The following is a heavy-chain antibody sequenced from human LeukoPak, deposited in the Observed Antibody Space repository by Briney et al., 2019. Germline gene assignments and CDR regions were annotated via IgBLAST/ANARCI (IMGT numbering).Heavy chain of an antibody. Sequence: AGGSLRLSCAASGFTFSSYWMHWVRQAPGKGLEWVSAISGSGGSTYYADSVKGRFTISRDNSKNTLYLQMNSLRAEDTAVYYCAKLRYFDWLLSCPFDYRGQGTLVTVSS. CDR1: GFTFSSYW. CDR3: AKLRYFDWLLSCPFDY. J-gene: IGHJ4*02. V-gene: IGHV3-23*01. CDR2: ISGSGGST. D-gene: IGHD3-9*01.